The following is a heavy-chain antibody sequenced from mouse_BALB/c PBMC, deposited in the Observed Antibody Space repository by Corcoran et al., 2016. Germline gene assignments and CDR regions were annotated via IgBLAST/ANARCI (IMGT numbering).Heavy chain of an antibody. CDR1: GYSFTGYY. CDR3: ASYRQFAY. CDR2: INPYNGAT. V-gene: IGHV1-26*01. J-gene: IGHJ3*01. Sequence: EVQLQQSGPELVKPGASVKISCKASGYSFTGYYMHWVKQSHVKSLEWIGRINPYNGATSYNQNFKDKASLTVDKSSSTAYMELSSLTSEDSAVYYCASYRQFAYWGQGTLVTVSA. D-gene: IGHD2-14*01.